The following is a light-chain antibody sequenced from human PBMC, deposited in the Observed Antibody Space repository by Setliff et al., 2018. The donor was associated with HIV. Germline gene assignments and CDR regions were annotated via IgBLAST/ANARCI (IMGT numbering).Light chain of an antibody. V-gene: IGKV1-39*01. CDR3: QQSFSTPWT. CDR2: AAS. CDR1: QRISSF. Sequence: DIQMTQSPSSLSSSVGDRVTITCRASQRISSFLHWYQQKAGKAPRVLIYAASTLQSGVPSRFSGSGSGTDFTLTITNLQPEDFATYYCQQSFSTPWTFGQGTRWIS. J-gene: IGKJ1*01.